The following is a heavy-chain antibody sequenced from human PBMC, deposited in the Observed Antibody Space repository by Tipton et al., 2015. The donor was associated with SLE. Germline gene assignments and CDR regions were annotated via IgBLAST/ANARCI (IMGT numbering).Heavy chain of an antibody. D-gene: IGHD1-26*01. CDR1: GGSISSSNW. CDR3: ARDGRPYDAFDI. Sequence: TLSLTCAVSGGSISSSNWWSWVRQPPGKGLEWIGEIYHSGSTNYNPSLKSRVTISVDKSKNQFSLKLSSVTAADTAVFYCARDGRPYDAFDIWGQGTMVTVSS. CDR2: IYHSGST. V-gene: IGHV4-4*02. J-gene: IGHJ3*02.